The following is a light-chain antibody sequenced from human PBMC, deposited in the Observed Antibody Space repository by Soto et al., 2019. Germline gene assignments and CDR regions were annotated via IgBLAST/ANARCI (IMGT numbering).Light chain of an antibody. CDR2: DAS. J-gene: IGKJ1*01. Sequence: DIQMAQSPSTLSASVGARVTITCRASQSISSCLDWHQQKLGKAPKLLIYDASNLANGVPSRFSGSGSGTEFTLTISSLQPDDFATYYCQQYNSYFWTFGQRTKVDIK. CDR1: QSISSC. CDR3: QQYNSYFWT. V-gene: IGKV1-5*01.